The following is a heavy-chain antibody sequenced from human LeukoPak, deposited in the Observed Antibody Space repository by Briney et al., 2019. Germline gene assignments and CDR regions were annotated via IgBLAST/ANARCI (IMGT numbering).Heavy chain of an antibody. Sequence: PGGSLRLSCAAPGFTFDDYAMHWVRQAPGKGLEWVSGISWNSGSIGYADSVKGRFTISRDNAKNSLYLQMNSLRAEDTALYYCAKEAVAGRHIDYWGQGTLVTVSS. V-gene: IGHV3-9*01. CDR1: GFTFDDYA. J-gene: IGHJ4*02. CDR3: AKEAVAGRHIDY. D-gene: IGHD6-19*01. CDR2: ISWNSGSI.